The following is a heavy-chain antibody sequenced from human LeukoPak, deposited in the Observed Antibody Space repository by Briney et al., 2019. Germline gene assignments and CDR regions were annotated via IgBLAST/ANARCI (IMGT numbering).Heavy chain of an antibody. CDR2: ISYDGSNK. V-gene: IGHV3-30-3*01. J-gene: IGHJ4*02. Sequence: GGSLRLSCAASGFTFSSYAMHWVRQASGKGLEWVAVISYDGSNKYYADSVKGRFTISRDNSKNTLYLQMNSLRAEDTAVYYCAREEIVVVPAARPFDYWGQGTLVTVSS. D-gene: IGHD2-2*01. CDR1: GFTFSSYA. CDR3: AREEIVVVPAARPFDY.